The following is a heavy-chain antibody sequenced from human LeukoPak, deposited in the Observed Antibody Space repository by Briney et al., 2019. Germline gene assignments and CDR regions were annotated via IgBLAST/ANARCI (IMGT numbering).Heavy chain of an antibody. CDR3: ARVAGNSGYYYVVWFDP. V-gene: IGHV1-2*02. CDR2: INPNSGGT. CDR1: GYTFTSYY. D-gene: IGHD3-22*01. J-gene: IGHJ5*02. Sequence: ASVKVSCKASGYTFTSYYMHWVRQAPGQGLEWMGWINPNSGGTNYAQKFQGRVTMTRDTSISTAYMELSRLRSDDTAVYYCARVAGNSGYYYVVWFDPWGQGTLVTVSS.